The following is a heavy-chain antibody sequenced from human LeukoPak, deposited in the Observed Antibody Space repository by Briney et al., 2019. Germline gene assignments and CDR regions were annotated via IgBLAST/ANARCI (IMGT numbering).Heavy chain of an antibody. Sequence: PGGSLRLSCAASGFTFSSYWMSWVRQAPGKGPEWVANIKEDGSEKNSVGSVKGRFTISRDNAKNSLYLQMNSLRAEDTAVYYCARDTVGATDYWGQGTLVTVSS. CDR2: IKEDGSEK. CDR3: ARDTVGATDY. V-gene: IGHV3-7*01. J-gene: IGHJ4*02. D-gene: IGHD1-26*01. CDR1: GFTFSSYW.